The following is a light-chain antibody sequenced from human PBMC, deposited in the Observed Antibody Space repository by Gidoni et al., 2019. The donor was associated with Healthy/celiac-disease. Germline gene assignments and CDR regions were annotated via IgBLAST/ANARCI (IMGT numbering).Light chain of an antibody. J-gene: IGKJ4*01. Sequence: EIVMTQSPATLSVSPGERATLSCRASQSVSSNLAWYQQKPGQAPRLLIYGASTRATGIPARFSGNGSGTEFTLTISSLQSEDFAVYYCHQYSSWPLTFGGGTKVEI. CDR2: GAS. CDR1: QSVSSN. CDR3: HQYSSWPLT. V-gene: IGKV3-15*01.